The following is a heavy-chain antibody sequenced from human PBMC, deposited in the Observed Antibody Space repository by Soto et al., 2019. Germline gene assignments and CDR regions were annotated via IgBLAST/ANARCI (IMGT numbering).Heavy chain of an antibody. J-gene: IGHJ4*02. CDR1: GGSISSTNW. CDR2: IYHSGST. CDR3: ARGGTGSIDY. Sequence: QVHLQESGPGLVKPSGTLSLTCAVSGGSISSTNWWSWVCQPPGQGLDWIGEIYHSGSTNYNPSLKSRLTISVDKSKNQFSLKLSSVTAADTAVYYCARGGTGSIDYWGQGTLVTVSS. D-gene: IGHD1-26*01. V-gene: IGHV4-4*02.